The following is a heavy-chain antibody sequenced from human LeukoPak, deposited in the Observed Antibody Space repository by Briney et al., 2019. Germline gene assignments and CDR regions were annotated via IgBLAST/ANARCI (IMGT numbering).Heavy chain of an antibody. CDR3: ARSSGVGSGNWTPFGY. CDR2: IYPGDSDT. Sequence: GESLKISCKGSGYSFTSFWIGWVRQMPGKGLEWMGIIYPGDSDTRYSPSFQGQVTISADNSISTAYLQWSGLKASDTAMYYCARSSGVGSGNWTPFGYWSQGTLVTVSS. V-gene: IGHV5-51*01. J-gene: IGHJ4*02. CDR1: GYSFTSFW. D-gene: IGHD1-1*01.